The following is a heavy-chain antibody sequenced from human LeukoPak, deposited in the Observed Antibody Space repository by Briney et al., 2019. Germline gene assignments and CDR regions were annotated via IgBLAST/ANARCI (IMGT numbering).Heavy chain of an antibody. V-gene: IGHV3-7*01. Sequence: GGSLRLSCAASGFTFSSYWMGWVRQAPGKGLEWVANIKQDGSEKYYVDSVKGRFTISRDNAKNSLYLQMNSLRAEDTAVYYCARVHMTTVTDFDYWGQGTLVTVSS. CDR3: ARVHMTTVTDFDY. CDR1: GFTFSSYW. CDR2: IKQDGSEK. J-gene: IGHJ4*02. D-gene: IGHD4-17*01.